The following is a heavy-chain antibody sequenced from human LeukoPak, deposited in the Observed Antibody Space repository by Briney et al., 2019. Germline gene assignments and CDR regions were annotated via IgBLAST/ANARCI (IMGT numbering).Heavy chain of an antibody. V-gene: IGHV3-33*08. J-gene: IGHJ3*02. Sequence: TGGSLRLSCSASGFSLSDYGMSWVRQAPGKGLEWVAVIWYDGSNKYYADSVKGRFTISRDNSKNTLYLQMNSLRVEDTAVYYCAREPYYYDSSGNAFDIWGQGTMVTVSS. CDR2: IWYDGSNK. CDR1: GFSLSDYG. CDR3: AREPYYYDSSGNAFDI. D-gene: IGHD3-22*01.